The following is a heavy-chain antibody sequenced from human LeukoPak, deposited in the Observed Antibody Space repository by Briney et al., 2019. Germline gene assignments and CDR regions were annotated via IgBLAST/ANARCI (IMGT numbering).Heavy chain of an antibody. J-gene: IGHJ4*02. V-gene: IGHV3-30-3*01. Sequence: GRSLRLSCAASGFTLSSYAMHWVRQAPGKGLEWVAVISYDGSNKYYADSVKGRFTISRDNSKNTLYLQMNSLRAEDTAVYYCARDRDSSSWYVFDYWGQGTLVTVSS. CDR2: ISYDGSNK. CDR3: ARDRDSSSWYVFDY. CDR1: GFTLSSYA. D-gene: IGHD6-13*01.